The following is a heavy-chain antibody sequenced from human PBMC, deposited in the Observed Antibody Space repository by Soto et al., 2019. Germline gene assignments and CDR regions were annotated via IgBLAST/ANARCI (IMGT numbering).Heavy chain of an antibody. J-gene: IGHJ4*02. CDR3: AMGAAYYYNSSGYYNFDY. CDR1: GGTFSSYA. CDR2: IIPIFGTA. D-gene: IGHD3-22*01. Sequence: ASEKVSCKASGGTFSSYAISWVRQAPGQGLEWMGGIIPIFGTANYAQKFQGRVTITADKSTSTAYMELSSLRSEDTAVYYCAMGAAYYYNSSGYYNFDYWGQGTLVTVSS. V-gene: IGHV1-69*06.